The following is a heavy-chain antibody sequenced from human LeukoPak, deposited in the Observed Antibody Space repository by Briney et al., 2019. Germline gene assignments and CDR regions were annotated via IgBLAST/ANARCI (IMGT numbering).Heavy chain of an antibody. V-gene: IGHV1-69*05. Sequence: SVNVSFKASGGTFISYAISWVRQAPGQGLEWMGGIIPIFGTANYAQKFQGRVTITTDESTSTAYMELSSLRSEDTAVYYCARGRVRGDYGDWYYFDYWGQGTLVTVSS. CDR1: GGTFISYA. CDR2: IIPIFGTA. J-gene: IGHJ4*02. CDR3: ARGRVRGDYGDWYYFDY. D-gene: IGHD4-17*01.